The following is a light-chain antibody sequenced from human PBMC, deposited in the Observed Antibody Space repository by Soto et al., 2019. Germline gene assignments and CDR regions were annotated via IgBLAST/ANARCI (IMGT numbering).Light chain of an antibody. Sequence: EIVLTQSPGTLSLSPGESATLSCRASQPVSSNYLAWYQQKPGQGPRLLIYGASSRATGIPDRFSGSGSGADFTLTISRLEPEDFAVYYCQQYGASPRTFGQGTKVDIK. CDR2: GAS. CDR1: QPVSSNY. J-gene: IGKJ1*01. CDR3: QQYGASPRT. V-gene: IGKV3-20*01.